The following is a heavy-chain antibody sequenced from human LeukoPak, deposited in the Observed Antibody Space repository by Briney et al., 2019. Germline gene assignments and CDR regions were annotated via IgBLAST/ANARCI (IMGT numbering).Heavy chain of an antibody. Sequence: GGSLRLSCATSGFTFSNAWMSWVRQAPGKGLEWVANIKQDGSEKHYVDSVKGRFTISRDNAKNSLYLRMNSLRAEDTASYYCARMSPPFSAWGQGTLVTVSS. V-gene: IGHV3-7*01. J-gene: IGHJ5*02. CDR2: IKQDGSEK. CDR3: ARMSPPFSA. CDR1: GFTFSNAW.